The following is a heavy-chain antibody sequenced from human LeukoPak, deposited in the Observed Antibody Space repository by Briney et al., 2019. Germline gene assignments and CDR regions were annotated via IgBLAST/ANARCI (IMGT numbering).Heavy chain of an antibody. V-gene: IGHV4-34*01. D-gene: IGHD2-2*01. Sequence: PSETLSLTCAVYGGSFSGYYWSWIRQPPGKGLEWIGEINHSGSTNYNPSLKSRVTISVDTSKNQFSLKLSSVTAADTAVYYCARGRGYCSSTSCSAYWYFDLWGRGTLVTVSS. CDR1: GGSFSGYY. J-gene: IGHJ2*01. CDR2: INHSGST. CDR3: ARGRGYCSSTSCSAYWYFDL.